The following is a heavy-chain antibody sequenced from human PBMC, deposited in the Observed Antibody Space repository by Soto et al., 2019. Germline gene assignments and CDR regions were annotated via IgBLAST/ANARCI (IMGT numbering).Heavy chain of an antibody. CDR2: INPSSGGT. Sequence: QVQLVQSGAEVKKPGASLKVSCKASGYTFTGYYMHWVRQAPGQGLEWIGWINPSSGGTNYAQKFQGWVTMTRDTSISTVYMGLSGLRSDDTAVYYCARDESGGYSYGIFDYWGQGTLVTVA. CDR3: ARDESGGYSYGIFDY. V-gene: IGHV1-2*04. J-gene: IGHJ4*02. D-gene: IGHD5-18*01. CDR1: GYTFTGYY.